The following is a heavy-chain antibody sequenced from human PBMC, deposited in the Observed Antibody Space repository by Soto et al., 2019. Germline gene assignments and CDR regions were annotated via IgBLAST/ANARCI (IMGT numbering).Heavy chain of an antibody. CDR2: IKQDGSEK. D-gene: IGHD3-10*01. Sequence: GGSLRLSCAASGFTFSSYWMSWVRQAPGKGLEWVANIKQDGSEKYYVDSVKGRFTISRDNAKNSLYLQMNSLRAEDTAVYYCARGGMGRGYYFDYWGQGTLVTVSS. CDR1: GFTFSSYW. CDR3: ARGGMGRGYYFDY. V-gene: IGHV3-7*03. J-gene: IGHJ4*02.